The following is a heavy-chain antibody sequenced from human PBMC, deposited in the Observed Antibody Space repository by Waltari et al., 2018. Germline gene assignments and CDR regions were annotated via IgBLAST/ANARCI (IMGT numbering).Heavy chain of an antibody. V-gene: IGHV3-21*01. CDR2: ISSSSSYI. D-gene: IGHD3-3*01. J-gene: IGHJ4*02. CDR1: FSSYS. Sequence: FSSYSMNWVRQAPGKGLEWVSSISSSSSYIYYADSVKGRFTISRDNAKNSLYLQMNSLRAEDTAVYYCARDVLRFLEWPLGWDFDYWGQGTLVTVSS. CDR3: ARDVLRFLEWPLGWDFDY.